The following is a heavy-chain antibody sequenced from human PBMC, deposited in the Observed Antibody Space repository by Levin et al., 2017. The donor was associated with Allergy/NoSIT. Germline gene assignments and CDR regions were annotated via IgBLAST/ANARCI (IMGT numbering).Heavy chain of an antibody. Sequence: GESLKISCKASGYTFTSYGISWVRQAPGQGLEWMGWISAYNGNTNYAQKLQGRVTMTTDTSTSTAYMELRSLRSDDTAVYYCARDARLVGAMNFDYWGQGTLVTVSS. CDR2: ISAYNGNT. CDR1: GYTFTSYG. CDR3: ARDARLVGAMNFDY. J-gene: IGHJ4*02. D-gene: IGHD1-26*01. V-gene: IGHV1-18*01.